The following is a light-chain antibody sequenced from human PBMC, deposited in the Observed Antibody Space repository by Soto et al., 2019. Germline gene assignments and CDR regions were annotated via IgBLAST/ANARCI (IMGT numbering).Light chain of an antibody. CDR3: FSYAGANLYV. CDR1: SSDVGSYNL. Sequence: QSVLTQPASVSASPGQSITIPCTGTSSDVGSYNLVSWFQQHPGKVPKLLISEGTKRPSGLSDRFSGSKSGNTASLTISGLQAEDEADYYCFSYAGANLYVFGTGTKLTVL. CDR2: EGT. J-gene: IGLJ1*01. V-gene: IGLV2-23*01.